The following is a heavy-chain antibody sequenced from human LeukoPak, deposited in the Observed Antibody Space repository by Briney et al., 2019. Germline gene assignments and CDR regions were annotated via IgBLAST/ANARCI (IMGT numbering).Heavy chain of an antibody. V-gene: IGHV3-7*03. CDR1: GFTVRSDD. J-gene: IGHJ6*02. CDR3: ARGGGLDV. D-gene: IGHD3-16*01. CDR2: INHNGNVN. Sequence: GGSLRLSCAAFGFTVRSDDMNWVRQAPGKGLEWVASINHNGNVNYYVDSVKGRFTISRDNAKNSLYLQMSNLRAEDTAVYFCARGGGLDVWGQGATVTVSS.